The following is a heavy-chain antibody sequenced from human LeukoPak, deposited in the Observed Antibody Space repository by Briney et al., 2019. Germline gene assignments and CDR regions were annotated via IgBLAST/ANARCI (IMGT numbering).Heavy chain of an antibody. CDR2: ISVNNGGT. CDR3: ATATQPRGYFLH. CDR1: GYTFTTYS. V-gene: IGHV1-18*01. Sequence: EASVKVSCKASGYTFTTYSLAWVRQAPGQSLEWMGWISVNNGGTNYAQSFQDRVTLTRDTSTNTAYLGLRSLRSDDTAIIYCATATQPRGYFLHWGQGTLVTVSS. J-gene: IGHJ1*01. D-gene: IGHD2-2*01.